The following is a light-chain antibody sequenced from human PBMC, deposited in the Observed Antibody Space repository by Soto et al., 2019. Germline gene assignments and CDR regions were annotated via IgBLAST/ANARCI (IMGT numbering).Light chain of an antibody. CDR2: GAS. CDR1: QSVSSN. J-gene: IGKJ1*01. Sequence: EIVMTQSPATLSVSPGERATLSCRASQSVSSNLAWYQQKPGQAPRLLLYGASTRATGIPDRFSGSGSETEFTLTISSLQPEDFAVYYCQQYDSWPPWTFGQGTKVEIK. V-gene: IGKV3-15*01. CDR3: QQYDSWPPWT.